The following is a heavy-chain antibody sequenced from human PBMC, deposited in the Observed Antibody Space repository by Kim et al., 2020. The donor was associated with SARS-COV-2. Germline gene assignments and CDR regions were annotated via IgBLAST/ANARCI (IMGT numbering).Heavy chain of an antibody. CDR1: GFTFSSYS. CDR3: ARDQYCSGGSCYGGFDY. D-gene: IGHD2-15*01. V-gene: IGHV3-21*01. J-gene: IGHJ4*02. CDR2: ISSSSSYI. Sequence: GGSLRLSCAASGFTFSSYSMNWVRQAPGKGLEWVSSISSSSSYIYYADSVKGRFTISRDNAKNSLYLQMNSLRAEDTAVYYCARDQYCSGGSCYGGFDYWGQGTLVTVSS.